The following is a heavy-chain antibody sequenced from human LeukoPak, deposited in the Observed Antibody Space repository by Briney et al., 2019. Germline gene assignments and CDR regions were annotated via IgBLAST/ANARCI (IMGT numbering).Heavy chain of an antibody. D-gene: IGHD6-19*01. CDR2: MNTDGSTI. J-gene: IGHJ5*02. V-gene: IGHV3-74*01. Sequence: PGGSLRLSCAASGFIFSNYWMHWGRPPPGEELVWVSRMNTDGSTINYADYVKGRFTISRDNAKNTLYLQMNSLTTEDTAVYYCATAGKYRFDNWGQGILVTVSS. CDR3: ATAGKYRFDN. CDR1: GFIFSNYW.